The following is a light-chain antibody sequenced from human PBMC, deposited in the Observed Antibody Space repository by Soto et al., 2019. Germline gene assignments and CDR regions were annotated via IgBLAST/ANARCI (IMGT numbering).Light chain of an antibody. Sequence: EIVMTQSPATQSVSPGERATLSCRASQNIENHLAWYQQTPGQAPRLLIHGASTRATGIPTRFSGSGSGTEFTLTISSLQSEDFATYYCQQYNTYSTFGQGTRLEI. CDR3: QQYNTYST. CDR2: GAS. J-gene: IGKJ5*01. CDR1: QNIENH. V-gene: IGKV3-15*01.